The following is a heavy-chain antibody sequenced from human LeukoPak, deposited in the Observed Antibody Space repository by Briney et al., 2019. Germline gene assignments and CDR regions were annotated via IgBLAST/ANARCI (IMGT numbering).Heavy chain of an antibody. CDR2: VGGSGDKT. D-gene: IGHD5-24*01. J-gene: IGHJ3*02. Sequence: GGSLRLSCVASGFKFNNYAMNWVRQAPGKGLEWVSTVGGSGDKTYYTDSVKGRFTLSRDNAKNTVFLQMNSLRAEDTAIYYCARDRGDDYDYGAFDIWGQGKMVTVSS. CDR3: ARDRGDDYDYGAFDI. V-gene: IGHV3-23*01. CDR1: GFKFNNYA.